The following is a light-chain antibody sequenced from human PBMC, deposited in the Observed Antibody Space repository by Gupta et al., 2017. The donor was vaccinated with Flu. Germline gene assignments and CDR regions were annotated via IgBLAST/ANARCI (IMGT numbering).Light chain of an antibody. CDR2: KAS. J-gene: IGKJ1*01. CDR1: QSISNR. V-gene: IGKV1-5*03. CDR3: QQYDYYWT. Sequence: DIQMTQSPSTLSASVGDRVTITCRASQSISNRLAWYQQKAGKPPKILIYKASTLEGGVPSRFSGSGSGTQFTLTISNLQPDDFATYYCQQYDYYWTFGQGTKVEI.